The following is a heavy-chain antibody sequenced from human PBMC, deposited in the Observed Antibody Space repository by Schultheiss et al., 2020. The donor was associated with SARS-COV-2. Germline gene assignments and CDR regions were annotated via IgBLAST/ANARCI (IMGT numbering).Heavy chain of an antibody. CDR3: ARGPYYDSSGYCIH. J-gene: IGHJ4*02. Sequence: GSLRLSCVVYGGSFSGYYWSWIRQPPGKGLEWIGEINHSGSTNYNPSLKSRVTISVDTSKNQFSLKVRSVTAADTAVYYCARGPYYDSSGYCIHWGQGTLVTVSS. D-gene: IGHD3-22*01. CDR1: GGSFSGYY. V-gene: IGHV4-34*01. CDR2: INHSGST.